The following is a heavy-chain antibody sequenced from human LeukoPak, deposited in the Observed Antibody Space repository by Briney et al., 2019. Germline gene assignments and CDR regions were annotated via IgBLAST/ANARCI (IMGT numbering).Heavy chain of an antibody. V-gene: IGHV3-23*01. J-gene: IGHJ3*02. Sequence: GGSLRLSCAASGFTFSSYAMSWVRQAPGKGLEWVSAISGSGGSTYYADSVKGRFIISRDNSKNTVYVQMNSLRVEDTAVYYCVKGGIWDAFDIWGQGTMVTVSS. CDR1: GFTFSSYA. CDR3: VKGGIWDAFDI. CDR2: ISGSGGST. D-gene: IGHD3-3*02.